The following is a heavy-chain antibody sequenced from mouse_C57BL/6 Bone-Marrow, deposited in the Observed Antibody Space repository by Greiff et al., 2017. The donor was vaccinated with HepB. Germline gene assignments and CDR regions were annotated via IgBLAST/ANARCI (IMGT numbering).Heavy chain of an antibody. CDR1: GFTFSSYA. Sequence: DVKLVESGGGLVKPGGSLKLSCAASGFTFSSYAMSWVRQTPEKRLEWVATISDGGSYTYYPDNVKGRFTISRDNAKNNLYLQMSHLKSEDTAMYYCARVGGLRRRGAYGGQGTLVTVSA. D-gene: IGHD2-4*01. V-gene: IGHV5-4*03. CDR2: ISDGGSYT. CDR3: ARVGGLRRRGAY. J-gene: IGHJ3*01.